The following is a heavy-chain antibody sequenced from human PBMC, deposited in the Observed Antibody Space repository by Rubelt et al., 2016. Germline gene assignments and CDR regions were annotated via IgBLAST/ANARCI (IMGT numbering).Heavy chain of an antibody. V-gene: IGHV4-34*02. Sequence: QAQLQQWGAGLLSPSDTLSLTCAVFTGSFNGYRWSWIRQKSDEGLEWIGEVTHSGDANYNPSLRDRVSISAESSKNQFSLRLPSLTAADTGLYFCAGGVGFATNPYYRGPFDSWGLGTQVTVSS. CDR2: VTHSGDA. D-gene: IGHD1-26*01. CDR3: AGGVGFATNPYYRGPFDS. J-gene: IGHJ4*02. CDR1: TGSFNGYR.